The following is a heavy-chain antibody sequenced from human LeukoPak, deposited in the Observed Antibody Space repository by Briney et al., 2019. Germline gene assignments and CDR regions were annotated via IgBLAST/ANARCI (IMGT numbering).Heavy chain of an antibody. CDR3: ARRSLLWFGESTRENRFGP. Sequence: SETLSLTCTVSGGSISRSYWSWIRQPPGKGLEYIGYIYKNGNTNYNPSLKSRVTISIDTSKNQFSLRLSSVTAADTAVYYCARRSLLWFGESTRENRFGPWGQGTLVTVSS. D-gene: IGHD3-10*01. V-gene: IGHV4-59*08. CDR2: IYKNGNT. J-gene: IGHJ5*02. CDR1: GGSISRSY.